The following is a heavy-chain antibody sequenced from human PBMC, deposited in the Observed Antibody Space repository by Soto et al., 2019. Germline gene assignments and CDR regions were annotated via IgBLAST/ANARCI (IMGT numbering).Heavy chain of an antibody. D-gene: IGHD6-19*01. CDR1: GFTFSDYY. V-gene: IGHV3-11*05. CDR3: ARVHIAVAGTPWFDP. J-gene: IGHJ5*02. CDR2: ISSSSSYT. Sequence: QVQLVESGGGLVKPGGSLRLSCAASGFTFSDYYMSWIRQAPGKGLEWVSYISSSSSYTNYADSVKGRFTISRDNAKNSLYLQMNSLRDEDTAGYYCARVHIAVAGTPWFDPWGQGTLVTVSS.